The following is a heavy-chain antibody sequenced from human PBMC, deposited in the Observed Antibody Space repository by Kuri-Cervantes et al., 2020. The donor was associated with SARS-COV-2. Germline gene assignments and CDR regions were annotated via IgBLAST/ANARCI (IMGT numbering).Heavy chain of an antibody. CDR2: ISSSSSYI. CDR3: ARYCSSVSCYSLRAILDY. J-gene: IGHJ4*02. V-gene: IGHV3-21*04. Sequence: GESLKISCAASGFTFSSHSMSWVRQAPGKGLEWVSSISSSSSYIYYADSVKGRFTISRDNAKNSLYLQMNSLRAEDTAVYYCARYCSSVSCYSLRAILDYWGPGTLVTVSS. CDR1: GFTFSSHS. D-gene: IGHD2-2*02.